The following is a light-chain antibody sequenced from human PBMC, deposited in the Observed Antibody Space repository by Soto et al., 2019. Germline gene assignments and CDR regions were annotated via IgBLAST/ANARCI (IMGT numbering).Light chain of an antibody. CDR2: KTS. V-gene: IGKV1-5*03. J-gene: IGKJ1*01. CDR1: ESISIS. Sequence: DIHMTQSPSTLSASVGDRVTITSRASESISISLAWYQQKPGKAPNLLIYKTSSLETGVPSRFSGSGSGTEFTLTISSLQPDDFATYYCQYWNDYSWTFGQGTKVEV. CDR3: QYWNDYSWT.